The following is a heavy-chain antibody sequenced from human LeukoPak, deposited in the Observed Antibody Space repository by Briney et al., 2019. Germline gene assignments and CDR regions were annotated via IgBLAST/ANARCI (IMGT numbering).Heavy chain of an antibody. D-gene: IGHD2-21*01. V-gene: IGHV1-24*01. CDR3: ARDRDFRLHY. J-gene: IGHJ4*02. CDR2: FDPEDGET. CDR1: GYTLTELS. Sequence: ASVNVSCKVSGYTLTELSMHWVRQAPGKGLEWMGGFDPEDGETIYAQKFQGRVTITADESTSTAYMELSSLRSEDTAVYYCARDRDFRLHYWGQGTLVTVSS.